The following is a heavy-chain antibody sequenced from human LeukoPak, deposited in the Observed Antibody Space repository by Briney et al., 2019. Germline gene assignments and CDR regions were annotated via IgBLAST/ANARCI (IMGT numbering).Heavy chain of an antibody. Sequence: SETLSLTCAVYGGSFSGYYWSWIRQPPGKGLEWIGEINHSGSTNYTPSLKSRVTISVDTSKNQFSLKLSSVTAADTAVYYCARHSFSRGPSYRSAFDIWGQGTMVTVSS. D-gene: IGHD3-16*02. J-gene: IGHJ3*02. CDR3: ARHSFSRGPSYRSAFDI. CDR2: INHSGST. V-gene: IGHV4-34*01. CDR1: GGSFSGYY.